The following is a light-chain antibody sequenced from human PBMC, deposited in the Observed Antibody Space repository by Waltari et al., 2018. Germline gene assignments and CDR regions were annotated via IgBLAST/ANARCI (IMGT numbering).Light chain of an antibody. CDR1: SSDVGSHNL. V-gene: IGLV2-23*03. J-gene: IGLJ2*01. CDR2: EGS. Sequence: QSALTQPASVSGSPGQSITISCTGTSSDVGSHNLVSWYQHHPGKAPKFVIYEGSKRASGVSNRLSGAKSGNTASLTIAGLQAEDEGDYYCCSYAGSNTFNGVFGGGTKLTVL. CDR3: CSYAGSNTFNGV.